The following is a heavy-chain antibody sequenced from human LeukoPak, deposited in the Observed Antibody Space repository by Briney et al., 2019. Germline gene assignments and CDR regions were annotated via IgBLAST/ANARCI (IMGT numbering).Heavy chain of an antibody. J-gene: IGHJ5*02. CDR2: INHSGST. CDR3: ARGGGSYSSSSGDWFDP. CDR1: GGSFRAYY. Sequence: SETLSLTCAVYGGSFRAYYWSWIRQPPGKGLEWIGEINHSGSTNYNPSLKSRLTISLDTSRNQFSLKLSSVTATDTAVYYWARGGGSYSSSSGDWFDPWGQGTLVTVSS. V-gene: IGHV4-34*01. D-gene: IGHD6-6*01.